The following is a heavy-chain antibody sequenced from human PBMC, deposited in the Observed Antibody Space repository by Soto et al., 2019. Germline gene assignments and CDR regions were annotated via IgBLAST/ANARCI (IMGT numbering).Heavy chain of an antibody. CDR1: GFTFSSFA. V-gene: IGHV3-30-3*01. D-gene: IGHD3-3*01. J-gene: IGHJ5*02. CDR2: ISHDGRIE. CDR3: ARDGLPDDFRSGGYWFDP. Sequence: QVHLVESGGGVVQPGRSLRLSCAASGFTFSSFALHWVRQAPGVGLEWVALISHDGRIENYADSVKGRFIISRDNSKNTVYMQMDSLRLEDTGVYYCARDGLPDDFRSGGYWFDPWGQGTQVTVSS.